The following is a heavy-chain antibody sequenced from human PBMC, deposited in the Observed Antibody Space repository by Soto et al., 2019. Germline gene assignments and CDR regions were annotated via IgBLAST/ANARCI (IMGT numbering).Heavy chain of an antibody. CDR2: INHSGST. V-gene: IGHV4-34*01. Sequence: SETLSLTCAVYGGSFIGYYWSLIRQPPGKGLEWIGEINHSGSTNYNPSLKSRVTISVDTSKNQFSLKLSSVTAADTAVYYCARHDYWGQGTLVTVSS. CDR1: GGSFIGYY. CDR3: ARHDY. J-gene: IGHJ4*02.